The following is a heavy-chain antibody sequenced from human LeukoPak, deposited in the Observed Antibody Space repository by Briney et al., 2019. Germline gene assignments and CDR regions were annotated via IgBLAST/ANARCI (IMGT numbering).Heavy chain of an antibody. CDR3: ARGADTAMGYYYYMDV. Sequence: GGSLRLSCAASGFTFSNYAMNWVRQAPGKGLEWVSSIVGSGGDTYYADSVKGRFTVSSDNSKNTLYLQMNSLRAEDTAVYYCARGADTAMGYYYYMDVWGRGTTVTVSS. CDR1: GFTFSNYA. D-gene: IGHD5-18*01. J-gene: IGHJ6*03. V-gene: IGHV3-23*01. CDR2: IVGSGGDT.